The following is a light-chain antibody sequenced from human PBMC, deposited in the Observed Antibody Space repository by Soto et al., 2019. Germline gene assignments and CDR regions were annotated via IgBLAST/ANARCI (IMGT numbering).Light chain of an antibody. Sequence: DIQMTQSPSTLSASVGDRVTITCRASQSISNWLAWYQQKPGNAPELLIYKSSSLKSGVSSRFSGSGSGTEFTLTISSLQPDDFATYYYQQYANYPVTFGGGTKVQI. V-gene: IGKV1-5*03. J-gene: IGKJ4*01. CDR2: KSS. CDR1: QSISNW. CDR3: QQYANYPVT.